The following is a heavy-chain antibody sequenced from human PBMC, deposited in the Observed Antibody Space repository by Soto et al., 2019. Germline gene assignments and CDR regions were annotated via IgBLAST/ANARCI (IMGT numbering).Heavy chain of an antibody. V-gene: IGHV4-61*01. Sequence: SETLSLTCTVSGDSVSSGSYYWSWVRQPPGKGLEWIGNIYYSGRTSYNPSLKSRVTISVDTSKNQFSLKVNSVTAADTAIYFCAREGGSSWKTYFFNYGMDVWGQGTTVT. CDR1: GDSVSSGSYY. CDR3: AREGGSSWKTYFFNYGMDV. J-gene: IGHJ6*02. CDR2: IYYSGRT. D-gene: IGHD6-13*01.